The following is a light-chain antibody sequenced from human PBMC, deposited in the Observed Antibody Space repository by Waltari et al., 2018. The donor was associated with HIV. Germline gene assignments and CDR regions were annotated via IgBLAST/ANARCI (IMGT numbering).Light chain of an antibody. Sequence: QSLLTQPPSVSAATGQIVTISCPGTHSNIGTNYISCYQHLPGTAPKLIIYDNDKRPSGIPDRFSGSKSGTSATLGVSGLQTGDEADYFCGTWDTTLSAVVFGGGTKLTVL. J-gene: IGLJ2*01. CDR3: GTWDTTLSAVV. V-gene: IGLV1-51*01. CDR2: DND. CDR1: HSNIGTNY.